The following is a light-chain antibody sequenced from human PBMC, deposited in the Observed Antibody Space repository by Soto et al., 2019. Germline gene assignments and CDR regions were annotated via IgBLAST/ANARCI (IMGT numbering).Light chain of an antibody. CDR1: QTISRY. CDR3: QQSYSMGFT. CDR2: AAS. J-gene: IGKJ3*01. V-gene: IGKV1-39*01. Sequence: IQMTQSPSSLAASVGDRVTISCRSSQTISRYLNWYQQKPGKAPRLLIYAASSLKSGVPSRFSGSESGTDFTLTISSLQTEDFAAYYCQQSYSMGFTSGPGTKVDIK.